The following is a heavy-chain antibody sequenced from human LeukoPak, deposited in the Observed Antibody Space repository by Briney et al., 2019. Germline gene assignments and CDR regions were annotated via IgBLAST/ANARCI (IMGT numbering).Heavy chain of an antibody. CDR2: IYSGGST. CDR3: ARDPGWIFGVVGDAFDI. J-gene: IGHJ3*02. D-gene: IGHD3-3*01. Sequence: GSLRLSCAASGFTVSSNYMSWVRQAPGKGLEWVSVIYSGGSTYYADSVKGRFTISRDNAKNSLYLQMNSLRAEDTAVYYCARDPGWIFGVVGDAFDIWGQGTMVTVSS. CDR1: GFTVSSNY. V-gene: IGHV3-53*01.